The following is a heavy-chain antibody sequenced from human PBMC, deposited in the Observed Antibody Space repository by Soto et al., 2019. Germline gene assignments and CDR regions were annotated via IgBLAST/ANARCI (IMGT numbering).Heavy chain of an antibody. V-gene: IGHV1-18*01. Sequence: SVKVSCNASGYTFTIYGISWVRQAPGQGLEWMGWISAYNGNTNYAQKLQGRVTMTTDTSTSTAYMELRSLRSDDTAVYYCARGIDSSAFHDAFDIWGQGTMVTVSS. J-gene: IGHJ3*02. D-gene: IGHD6-19*01. CDR3: ARGIDSSAFHDAFDI. CDR1: GYTFTIYG. CDR2: ISAYNGNT.